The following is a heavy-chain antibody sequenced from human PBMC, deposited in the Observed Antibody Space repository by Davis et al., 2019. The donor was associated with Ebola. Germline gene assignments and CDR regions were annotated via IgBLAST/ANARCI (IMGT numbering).Heavy chain of an antibody. CDR1: GGTFSSYA. CDR2: IIPILGIA. D-gene: IGHD5-24*01. CDR3: APGDAYNSDY. V-gene: IGHV1-69*04. Sequence: AASVKVSCKASGGTFSSYAINWVRQAPGQGLEWMGRIIPILGIANYAQKFQGRVTITADKSTSTAYMELSSLRSEDTAVYYCAPGDAYNSDYWGQGTLVTVSS. J-gene: IGHJ4*02.